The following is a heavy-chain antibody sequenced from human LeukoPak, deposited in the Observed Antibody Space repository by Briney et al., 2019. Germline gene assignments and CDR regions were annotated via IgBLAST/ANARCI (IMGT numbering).Heavy chain of an antibody. CDR3: ARVGGSYWGWFDP. D-gene: IGHD1-26*01. Sequence: GGSLRLSCAASGFTFSSYSMNWVRQAPGKGLEWVSSITRSNYIYYADSVKGRFTISRDNAKNSLYLQMNSLRAEDTAVYYCARVGGSYWGWFDPWGQGTLVTVSS. J-gene: IGHJ5*02. CDR1: GFTFSSYS. CDR2: ITRSNYI. V-gene: IGHV3-21*06.